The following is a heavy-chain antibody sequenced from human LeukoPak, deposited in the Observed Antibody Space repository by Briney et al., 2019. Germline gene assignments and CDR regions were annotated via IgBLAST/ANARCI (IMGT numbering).Heavy chain of an antibody. D-gene: IGHD3-22*01. J-gene: IGHJ4*02. V-gene: IGHV4-34*01. CDR1: GGSFSGYY. Sequence: PSETLSLTCAVYGGSFSGYYWSWIRQPPGKGLEWIGEINHSGSTNYNPSLKSRVTISVDTSKNQFSLKLSSVTAADTAVYYCARVEGGYYDSSGYFSLFDYWGQGTLVTVSS. CDR3: ARVEGGYYDSSGYFSLFDY. CDR2: INHSGST.